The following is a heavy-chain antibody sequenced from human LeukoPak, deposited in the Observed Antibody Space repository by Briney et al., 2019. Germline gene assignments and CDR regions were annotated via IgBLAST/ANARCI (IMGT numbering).Heavy chain of an antibody. Sequence: SETLSLTCTVSGGSISRTSQYWGWIRRPPENGLEWIGSMYYSGATYYNPSLKSRVTISLDTSKNQFSLTLTSVTAADTAVYYCVRLGRMGNVVYWGQGTLVPVSS. D-gene: IGHD3/OR15-3a*01. CDR3: VRLGRMGNVVY. J-gene: IGHJ4*02. CDR1: GGSISRTSQY. V-gene: IGHV4-39*01. CDR2: MYYSGAT.